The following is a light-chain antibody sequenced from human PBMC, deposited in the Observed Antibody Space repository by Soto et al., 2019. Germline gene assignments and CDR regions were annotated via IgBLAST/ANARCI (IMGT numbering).Light chain of an antibody. Sequence: EIVLTQSPGTLSLSPGERATLSCRASQSVSRSYLAWYQHKPGQAPRLLIYDTSSRATGIPDRFSGSGSGTDFTLTISRLEPEDFAMYYCQHYDSSPLFTFGPGTKVDIK. J-gene: IGKJ3*01. CDR1: QSVSRSY. CDR3: QHYDSSPLFT. V-gene: IGKV3-20*01. CDR2: DTS.